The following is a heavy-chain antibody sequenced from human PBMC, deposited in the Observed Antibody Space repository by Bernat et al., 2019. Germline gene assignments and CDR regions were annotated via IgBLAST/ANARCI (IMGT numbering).Heavy chain of an antibody. Sequence: QVQLQQWGAGLLKPSETLSLTCAVYGGSFSGYYWSWIRQPPGKGLEWIGEINHSGSTNYNPSLKSRVTISVDTSKNQFSLKLSSVTAADTAVYYCARVRDGDLNFDYWGQGTLVTVSS. J-gene: IGHJ4*02. CDR3: ARVRDGDLNFDY. V-gene: IGHV4-34*01. CDR2: INHSGST. CDR1: GGSFSGYY. D-gene: IGHD4-17*01.